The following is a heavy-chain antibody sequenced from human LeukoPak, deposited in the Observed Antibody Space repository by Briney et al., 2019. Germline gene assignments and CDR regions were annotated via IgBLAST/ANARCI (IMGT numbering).Heavy chain of an antibody. D-gene: IGHD1-26*01. CDR3: ARVQRRVGATGFDY. V-gene: IGHV4-59*12. CDR2: IYYSGST. CDR1: GGSIDSYS. Sequence: PSETLSLTCTVSGGSIDSYSWNWIRQPPGKELEWIGYIYYSGSTYYNPSLKSRVTISVDTSKNQFSLKLSSVTAADTAVYYCARVQRRVGATGFDYWGQGTLVTVSS. J-gene: IGHJ4*02.